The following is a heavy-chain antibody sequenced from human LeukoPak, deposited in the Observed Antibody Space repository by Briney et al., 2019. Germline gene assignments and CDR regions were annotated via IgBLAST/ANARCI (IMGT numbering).Heavy chain of an antibody. CDR1: GFTFSSYA. D-gene: IGHD3-10*01. CDR2: ISGSGTNT. Sequence: GGSLRLSCAASGFTFSSYAMSWVRQAPGKGLEWVSVISGSGTNTYYADSVKGRFTISRDNAKNSLYLQMNSLRAEDTAVYYCARDTHYYGSGSPAFDIWGQGTMVTVSS. CDR3: ARDTHYYGSGSPAFDI. J-gene: IGHJ3*02. V-gene: IGHV3-23*01.